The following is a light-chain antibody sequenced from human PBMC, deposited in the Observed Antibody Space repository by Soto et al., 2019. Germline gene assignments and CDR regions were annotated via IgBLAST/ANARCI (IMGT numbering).Light chain of an antibody. CDR3: QHYASAPLT. Sequence: LLTQSPGTLSLSPGERATLSCRASQTVTKNYLAWYQQKPGQAPRLVIYDASSRATGIPDRFSASGSGTDFTLTISRLEPEDFAVYYCQHYASAPLTFGQGTKVDIK. V-gene: IGKV3-20*01. J-gene: IGKJ1*01. CDR1: QTVTKNY. CDR2: DAS.